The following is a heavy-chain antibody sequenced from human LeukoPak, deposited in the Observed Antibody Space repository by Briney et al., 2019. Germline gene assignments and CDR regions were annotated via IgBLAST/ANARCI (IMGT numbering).Heavy chain of an antibody. CDR2: INRSGST. CDR3: AREVARGSGSPYFDY. V-gene: IGHV4-34*01. CDR1: GGSFSGYY. D-gene: IGHD3-10*01. Sequence: WETLSLTCAGYGGSFSGYYWSWIGQPPGKGLEWSGEINRSGSTNYNPSLKTRVTIAVDTSTNQFPLKLSSVTAADTAVYYCAREVARGSGSPYFDYWDQGTLVTVSS. J-gene: IGHJ4*02.